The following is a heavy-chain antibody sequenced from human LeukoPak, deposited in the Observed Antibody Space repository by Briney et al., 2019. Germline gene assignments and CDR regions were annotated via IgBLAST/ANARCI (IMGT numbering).Heavy chain of an antibody. Sequence: SVKVSCKASGGTFSDYSISWVRQAPGQGFQWMGRIIPVVNMVDYAKRFQGRVTIVADKSTSTAHMELSSLRSEDTAVYYCARGDGYNGFRYWGQGTLVTVSS. CDR1: GGTFSDYS. V-gene: IGHV1-69*02. D-gene: IGHD5-24*01. J-gene: IGHJ4*02. CDR3: ARGDGYNGFRY. CDR2: IIPVVNMV.